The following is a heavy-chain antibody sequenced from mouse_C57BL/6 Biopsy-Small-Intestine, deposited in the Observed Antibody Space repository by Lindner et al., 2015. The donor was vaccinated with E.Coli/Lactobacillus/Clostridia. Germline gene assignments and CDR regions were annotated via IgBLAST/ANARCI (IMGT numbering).Heavy chain of an antibody. D-gene: IGHD1-1*01. Sequence: VQLQESGAELVRPGTSVKVSCKASGYAFTNYLIEWVKQRPGQGLEWIGVINPGSGGTNYNEKFKGKATLTADKSSSTAYMQLSSLTSEDSAVYFCAREVYYYGLDYWGPRHHSHSLL. CDR1: GYAFTNYL. V-gene: IGHV1-54*01. CDR2: INPGSGGT. J-gene: IGHJ2*01. CDR3: AREVYYYGLDY.